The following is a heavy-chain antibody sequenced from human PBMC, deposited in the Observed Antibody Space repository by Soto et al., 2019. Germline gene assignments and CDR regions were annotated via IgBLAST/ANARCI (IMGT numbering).Heavy chain of an antibody. CDR1: GFTFSSYG. V-gene: IGHV3-30*03. J-gene: IGHJ4*02. Sequence: PGGSLILSCAASGFTFSSYGMHWVRQAPGKGLEWVAVISYDGSNKYYADSVKGRFTISRDNSKNTLYLQMNSLRAEDTAVYYCARVPGKYNWNPRYYFDYWGQGTLVTVSS. CDR3: ARVPGKYNWNPRYYFDY. D-gene: IGHD1-20*01. CDR2: ISYDGSNK.